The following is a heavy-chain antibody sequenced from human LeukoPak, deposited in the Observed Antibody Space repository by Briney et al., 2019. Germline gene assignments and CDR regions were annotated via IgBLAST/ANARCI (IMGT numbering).Heavy chain of an antibody. CDR1: GFTFSSYG. CDR2: IEYDGSYK. D-gene: IGHD2-2*01. J-gene: IGHJ4*02. Sequence: PGGSLRLSCEVSGFTFSSYGMHWVRQAPGKGLEWVAFIEYDGSYKKEADSVKGRFTISRDKSKNTLHLQMNSLRVEDTAVYYCTRNFCSNYYRAFDYWGPGTLVTVSS. CDR3: TRNFCSNYYRAFDY. V-gene: IGHV3-30*19.